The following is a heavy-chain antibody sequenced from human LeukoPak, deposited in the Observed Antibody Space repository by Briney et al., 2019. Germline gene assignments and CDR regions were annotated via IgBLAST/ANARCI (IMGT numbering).Heavy chain of an antibody. CDR1: GFTFSSYW. CDR3: ARDLDYSSGWYGDDY. CDR2: IKQDGSEK. V-gene: IGHV3-7*01. D-gene: IGHD6-19*01. J-gene: IGHJ4*02. Sequence: GGSLRLSCAASGFTFSSYWMSWVRQAPGKGLEWVANIKQDGSEKYYVDSVKGRFTISRDNAKNSLYLQMNSLRAEDAAVYYCARDLDYSSGWYGDDYWGQGTLVTVSS.